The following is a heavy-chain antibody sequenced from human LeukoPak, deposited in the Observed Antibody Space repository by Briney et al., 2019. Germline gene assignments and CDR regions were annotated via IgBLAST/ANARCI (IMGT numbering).Heavy chain of an antibody. CDR1: GFTFSSCA. V-gene: IGHV3-23*01. J-gene: IGHJ5*02. CDR3: ARAVDFWSGYPQPNWFDP. Sequence: GGSLRLSCAASGFTFSSCAMSWVRQAPGKGLEWVSAISDSGGSTYNADSVKGRFTISRDNSENTLYLQMNSLRAEDTAVYYCARAVDFWSGYPQPNWFDPWGQGTLVTVSS. D-gene: IGHD3-3*01. CDR2: ISDSGGST.